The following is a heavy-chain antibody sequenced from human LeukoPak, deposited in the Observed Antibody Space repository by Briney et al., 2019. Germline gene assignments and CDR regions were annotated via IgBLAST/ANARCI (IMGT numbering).Heavy chain of an antibody. V-gene: IGHV3-23*01. CDR3: AKDAAPYYYGSGSYYKFLDY. Sequence: GGSLRLSCAASGFTFSSDAMSGVRQAPGKGLEWVSAISGSGGSTYYADSVKGRFTISRDNSKNTLYLQMNSLRAEDTAVYYCAKDAAPYYYGSGSYYKFLDYWGQGTLVTVSS. CDR2: ISGSGGST. CDR1: GFTFSSDA. D-gene: IGHD3-10*01. J-gene: IGHJ4*02.